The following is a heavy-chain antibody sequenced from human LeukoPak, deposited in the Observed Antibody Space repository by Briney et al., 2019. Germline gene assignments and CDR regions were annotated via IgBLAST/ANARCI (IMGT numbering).Heavy chain of an antibody. D-gene: IGHD2-2*01. J-gene: IGHJ4*02. Sequence: GGALRLSCAASGFTFSSYWMHWVRQAPGKGLVWVSRINSDGSSTSYADSVKGRFTISRDNAKNTLYLQMNSLRAADTAVYYCARENQYCSSTSCYFDYWGQGTLVTVSS. CDR2: INSDGSST. CDR1: GFTFSSYW. V-gene: IGHV3-74*01. CDR3: ARENQYCSSTSCYFDY.